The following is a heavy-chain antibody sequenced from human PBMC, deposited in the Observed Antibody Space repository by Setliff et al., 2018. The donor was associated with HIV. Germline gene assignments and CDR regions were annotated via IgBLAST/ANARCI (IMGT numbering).Heavy chain of an antibody. J-gene: IGHJ6*03. CDR2: LRGRGETT. CDR3: ARVEMVYVFPYYYYYYMDV. V-gene: IGHV3-49*04. CDR1: GFTFSNYA. D-gene: IGHD2-8*01. Sequence: PGGSLRLSCTVSGFTFSNYAMTWVRQAPGKGLEWVSGLRGRGETTEYAASLKGRFVISRDDSISIAYLQMNSLKNEDTAVYYCARVEMVYVFPYYYYYYMDVWGKGTTVTVSS.